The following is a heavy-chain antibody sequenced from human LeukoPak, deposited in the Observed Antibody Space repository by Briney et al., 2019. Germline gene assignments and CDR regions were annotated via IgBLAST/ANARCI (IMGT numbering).Heavy chain of an antibody. CDR2: IKQDGSDK. CDR1: GFTFSNYW. CDR3: ARGRKFYDY. Sequence: GGSLRLSCAASGFTFSNYWMSWVRQAPGKGLEWVANIKQDGSDKDYVDSVKGRFTISRDNAKNSLYLQMNSLRAEDTAVFHCARGRKFYDYCGQGTLVSVSS. D-gene: IGHD1-14*01. V-gene: IGHV3-7*04. J-gene: IGHJ4*02.